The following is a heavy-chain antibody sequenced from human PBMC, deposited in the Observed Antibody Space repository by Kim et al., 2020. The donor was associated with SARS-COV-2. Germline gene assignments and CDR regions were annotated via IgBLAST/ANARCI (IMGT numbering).Heavy chain of an antibody. J-gene: IGHJ6*01. D-gene: IGHD5-12*01. V-gene: IGHV3-23*01. CDR3: AKGMHGYNYYYYAMDV. CDR1: GFTFSSYA. Sequence: GGSLRLSCAASGFTFSSYAMTWVRQAPGKGLEWVSAISGSGSSTYYADSVKGRFTFSRDNSKNTLYLQINSLRADDTAVYYCAKGMHGYNYYYYAMDVWG. CDR2: ISGSGSST.